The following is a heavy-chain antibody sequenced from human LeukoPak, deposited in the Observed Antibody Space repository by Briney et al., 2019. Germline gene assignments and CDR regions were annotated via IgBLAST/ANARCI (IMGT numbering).Heavy chain of an antibody. V-gene: IGHV3-23*01. CDR1: GFTFSSYA. CDR2: ISGSGSST. CDR3: AKGYYYDSSVKYYFDY. Sequence: PGGSLRLSCAASGFTFSSYAMSWVRQAPGKGLEWGSAISGSGSSTYYADSVKGRFTISRDNSKNTLYLQMNSLRAEDTAVYYCAKGYYYDSSVKYYFDYWGQGTLVTVSS. J-gene: IGHJ4*02. D-gene: IGHD3-22*01.